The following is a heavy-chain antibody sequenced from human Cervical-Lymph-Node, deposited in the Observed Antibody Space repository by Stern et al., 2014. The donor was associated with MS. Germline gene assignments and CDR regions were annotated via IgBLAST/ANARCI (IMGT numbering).Heavy chain of an antibody. CDR1: GFTFDDYA. J-gene: IGHJ4*02. D-gene: IGHD4-23*01. Sequence: EVQLVESGGGLVQPGRSLRLSCAASGFTFDDYAMHWVRQAPGKGLEWVSGISWNSGSIGYADSVKGRFTISRDNAKNSLYLQMNSLRAEDTALYYCAKARSYGGGGFDYWGQGTLVTVSS. CDR2: ISWNSGSI. V-gene: IGHV3-9*01. CDR3: AKARSYGGGGFDY.